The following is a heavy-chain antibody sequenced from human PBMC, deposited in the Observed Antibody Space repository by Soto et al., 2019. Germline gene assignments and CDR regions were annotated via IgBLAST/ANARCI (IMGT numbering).Heavy chain of an antibody. V-gene: IGHV1-18*01. CDR2: ISAYNGNT. D-gene: IGHD6-13*01. CDR3: ATAQYSRSWFDY. CDR1: GYTFTSYG. Sequence: QVQLVQSGAEVKKPGASVKVSCKASGYTFTSYGISWVRQAPGQGLEWMGWISAYNGNTNYAQKLQGRVTMTTDTPPSTAYIELRSLSSDATAVYYFATAQYSRSWFDYWGQGTLVTVSS. J-gene: IGHJ4*02.